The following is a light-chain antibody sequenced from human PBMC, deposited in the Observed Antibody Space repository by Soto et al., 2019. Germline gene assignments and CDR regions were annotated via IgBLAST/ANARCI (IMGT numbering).Light chain of an antibody. J-gene: IGKJ5*01. V-gene: IGKV1D-12*01. Sequence: IQMTQSPSSVSASVGDRVTITCRASQVMSNWLAWYQQKPGKAPKLLIFAASTLQRGVPSRFSGSGSRTDFTLTISDLQPEDVATYYCQQADSLPITFGQGTRLEIK. CDR1: QVMSNW. CDR3: QQADSLPIT. CDR2: AAS.